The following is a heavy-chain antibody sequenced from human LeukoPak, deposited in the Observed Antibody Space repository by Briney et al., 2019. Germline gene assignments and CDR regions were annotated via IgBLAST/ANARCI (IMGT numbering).Heavy chain of an antibody. CDR2: RWSDGTDK. Sequence: PGGSLRLSCATSGFTFSHYGMHWVRQAPGKGLEWVAVRWSDGTDKYYGDSVKGRFTISRDNSKNTVYLQMNSLRVEDTAVYYCAKDAQRGFDFSNSLESWGQGTLVTVSS. D-gene: IGHD4-11*01. CDR1: GFTFSHYG. V-gene: IGHV3-33*06. J-gene: IGHJ4*02. CDR3: AKDAQRGFDFSNSLES.